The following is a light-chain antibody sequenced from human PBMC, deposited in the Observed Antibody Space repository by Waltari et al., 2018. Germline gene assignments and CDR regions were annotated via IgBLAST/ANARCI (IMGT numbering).Light chain of an antibody. Sequence: DIVMTQSPESLAVSLGERATISCKTSESVLYSSNNKNHLAWYQQKPGQPPMLLLYWASTRESGVPDRVIGSGSETDFTLTVTSLQAEDVAVYYCQQYYNTPLTFGGGTKVGVK. J-gene: IGKJ4*01. CDR3: QQYYNTPLT. CDR1: ESVLYSSNNKNH. CDR2: WAS. V-gene: IGKV4-1*01.